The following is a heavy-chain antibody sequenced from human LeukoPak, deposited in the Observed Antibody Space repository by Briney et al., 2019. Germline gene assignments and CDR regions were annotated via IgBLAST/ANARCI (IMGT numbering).Heavy chain of an antibody. D-gene: IGHD4-17*01. J-gene: IGHJ3*01. CDR1: GFTFSNYA. CDR2: ITGSGGGT. V-gene: IGHV3-23*01. CDR3: AKDPNGDFIGAFDF. Sequence: GGSLRLSCAGSGFTFSNYAMIWVRQAPEKGLEWVSAITGSGGGTYYADSVKGRFTISRDNSKNTLYLQMNGLRADDTAVYYCAKDPNGDFIGAFDFWGQGTMVTVSS.